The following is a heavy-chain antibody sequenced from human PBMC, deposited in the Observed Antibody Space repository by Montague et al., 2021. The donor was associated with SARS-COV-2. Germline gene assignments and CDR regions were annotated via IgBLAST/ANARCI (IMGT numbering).Heavy chain of an antibody. Sequence: SETLSLTCAVYGESFSGFFWCWIRQPPGKGLEWIAEINDRGVTNYNYNPSLGSRVTISADTSKNQFSLKLRSVTAADTAVYYCARGDPQTLTVISLRGKSAHDYWGQGTLVTVSS. CDR3: ARGDPQTLTVISLRGKSAHDY. V-gene: IGHV4-34*01. J-gene: IGHJ4*02. CDR2: INDRGVTNY. D-gene: IGHD4-11*01. CDR1: GESFSGFF.